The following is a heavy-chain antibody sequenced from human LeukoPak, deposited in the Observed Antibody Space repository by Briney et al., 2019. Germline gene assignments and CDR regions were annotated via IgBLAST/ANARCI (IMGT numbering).Heavy chain of an antibody. Sequence: SETLSLTCAVYGGSFSGYYWSWIRQPPGKGLEWIGEINHSGSTNYNPSLKSRVTISVDTSKNQFSLKLSSVTAADTAVYYCARATDYYDSSGYINWGQGTLVTVSS. CDR1: GGSFSGYY. J-gene: IGHJ4*02. D-gene: IGHD3-22*01. CDR2: INHSGST. CDR3: ARATDYYDSSGYIN. V-gene: IGHV4-34*01.